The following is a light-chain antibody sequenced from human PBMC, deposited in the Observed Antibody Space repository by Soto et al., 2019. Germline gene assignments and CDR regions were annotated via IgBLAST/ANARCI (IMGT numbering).Light chain of an antibody. J-gene: IGKJ1*01. CDR3: QQYGNSPRT. V-gene: IGKV3-20*01. Sequence: EIVLTQSPGTLSLSPGERATLSCRASQSVSSSYLAWYQQRPGQAPRLLIYGASIRAAGVPDRFSGGGSGTDFTLTISRLEPEDFAVYYCQQYGNSPRTFGLGTKVEIK. CDR1: QSVSSSY. CDR2: GAS.